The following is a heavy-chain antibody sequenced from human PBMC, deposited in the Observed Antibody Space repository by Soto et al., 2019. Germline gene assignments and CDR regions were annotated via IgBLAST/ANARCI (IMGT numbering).Heavy chain of an antibody. CDR1: GYTFTNFG. CDR2: ISAYNGNT. J-gene: IGHJ6*02. V-gene: IGHV1-18*01. D-gene: IGHD2-2*01. CDR3: ARDPGYCSSTSCYALAFYYYYGMDV. Sequence: ASVKVSCKASGYTFTNFGISWVRQAPGQGLEWMGWISAYNGNTNYAQNFQGRVTMTTDTSTSTAYMELRSLRSDDTAVYYCARDPGYCSSTSCYALAFYYYYGMDVWGQGTTVTVSS.